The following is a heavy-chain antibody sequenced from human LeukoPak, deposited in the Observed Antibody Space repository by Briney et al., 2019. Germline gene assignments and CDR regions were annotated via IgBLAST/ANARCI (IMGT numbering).Heavy chain of an antibody. CDR1: GGSISSYY. Sequence: SETLSLTCTVSGGSISSYYWSWIRQPPGKGLEWIGYIYYSGTTSFNPSLESRVTMSVDTSKNQIYLRLRSVTAADTAVYYCARLGFWSVHRVYAMDVWGQGTTVTVSS. J-gene: IGHJ6*02. V-gene: IGHV4-59*08. D-gene: IGHD3-3*01. CDR3: ARLGFWSVHRVYAMDV. CDR2: IYYSGTT.